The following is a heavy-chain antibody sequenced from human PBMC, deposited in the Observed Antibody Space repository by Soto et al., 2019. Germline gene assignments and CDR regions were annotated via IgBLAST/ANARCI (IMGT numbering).Heavy chain of an antibody. Sequence: QVQLVESGGGVVQPGRSLGLSCAASGFTFNHYGMHWVRQAPGKGLEWVAAISNDGSDKYYADSVKGRLTISRDNSKNTLYLLMNSLRAEDTAVNYCAKDQRIAASHGIDWGQGTMVTVSS. CDR3: AKDQRIAASHGID. D-gene: IGHD6-13*01. V-gene: IGHV3-30*18. J-gene: IGHJ3*01. CDR1: GFTFNHYG. CDR2: ISNDGSDK.